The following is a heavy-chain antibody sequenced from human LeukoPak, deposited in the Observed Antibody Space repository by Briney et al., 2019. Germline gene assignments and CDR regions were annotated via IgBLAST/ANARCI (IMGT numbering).Heavy chain of an antibody. J-gene: IGHJ4*02. Sequence: PSETLSLTCAVYGGSFSGYYWSWIRQPPGKGLEWIGEINHSGSTNYNPSLKSRVTISVDTSKNQFSLKLSSVTAADTAVYYCARAPDSSSWYSGDYFDYWGQGTLVTVSS. CDR1: GGSFSGYY. CDR3: ARAPDSSSWYSGDYFDY. V-gene: IGHV4-34*01. D-gene: IGHD6-13*01. CDR2: INHSGST.